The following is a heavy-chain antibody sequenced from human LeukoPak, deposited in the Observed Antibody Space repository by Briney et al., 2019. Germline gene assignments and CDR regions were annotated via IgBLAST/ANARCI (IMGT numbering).Heavy chain of an antibody. CDR1: DFSVGSNY. CDR2: IYSVGTT. V-gene: IGHV3-66*01. CDR3: ARDLATRQRTGLYDS. J-gene: IGHJ4*02. D-gene: IGHD3-16*02. Sequence: PGGSLRLSCAASDFSVGSNYMTWVRQAPGKGLEWVSLIYSVGTTFYADSVKGRFTISRDNSRNTLYLQMNSLRAEDTAVYYCARDLATRQRTGLYDSWGQGALITVSS.